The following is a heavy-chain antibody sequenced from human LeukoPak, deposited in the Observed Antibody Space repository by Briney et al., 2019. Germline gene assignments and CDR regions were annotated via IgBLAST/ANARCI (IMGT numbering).Heavy chain of an antibody. D-gene: IGHD5-18*01. CDR3: AKSQYTFGKFDY. J-gene: IGHJ4*02. CDR2: ISATGGST. CDR1: GFTFSNYA. Sequence: HPGGSLRLSCSASGFTFSNYAMSWVRQAPGMGLEWVSSISATGGSTYYADSVKGRFTISRDNSKNTLYLHMNSLRAEDTAVYFCAKSQYTFGKFDYWGQGTLVTVSS. V-gene: IGHV3-23*01.